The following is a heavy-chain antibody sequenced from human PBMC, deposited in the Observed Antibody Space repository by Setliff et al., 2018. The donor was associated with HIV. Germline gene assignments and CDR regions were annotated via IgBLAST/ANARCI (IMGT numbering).Heavy chain of an antibody. CDR1: GGSISSYY. V-gene: IGHV4-59*01. J-gene: IGHJ4*02. Sequence: PSETLSLTCTVSGGSISSYYWSWIRQPPGKGLEWIGYVYYDGSTKHNPSLESRVTISVDTSKNQFSLKVSSVTAADTAVYHCARDRSSGGYTYGLIDYWGQGRLVTV. CDR2: VYYDGST. D-gene: IGHD5-18*01. CDR3: ARDRSSGGYTYGLIDY.